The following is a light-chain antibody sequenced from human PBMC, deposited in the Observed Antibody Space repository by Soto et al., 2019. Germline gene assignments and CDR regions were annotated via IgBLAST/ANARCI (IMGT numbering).Light chain of an antibody. CDR2: EVY. J-gene: IGLJ1*01. Sequence: QSVLTQPPSASGSPGQSVTISCTGTFNDVGGYSYVSWYQQHPGKAPKVIIYEVYKRPSGVPDRFSGSKSGKTASLTVSGLQADDEADYYCSSYTSSGTYVFGTGTKLTVL. CDR1: FNDVGGYSY. V-gene: IGLV2-8*01. CDR3: SSYTSSGTYV.